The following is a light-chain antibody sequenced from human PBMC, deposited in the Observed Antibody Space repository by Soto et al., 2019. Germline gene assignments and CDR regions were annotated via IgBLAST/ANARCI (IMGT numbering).Light chain of an antibody. CDR1: QIVSSSY. CDR3: QQRNIWPPVT. J-gene: IGKJ5*01. Sequence: EIVMTQSPATLSVSPGERATLSCRASQIVSSSYLAWYQQKPVLAPRLLIXDASSRATGIPGRFSGSGSGTDFTLTISSLEPDDFAVYYCQQRNIWPPVTFGQGTRLEIK. CDR2: DAS. V-gene: IGKV3D-20*02.